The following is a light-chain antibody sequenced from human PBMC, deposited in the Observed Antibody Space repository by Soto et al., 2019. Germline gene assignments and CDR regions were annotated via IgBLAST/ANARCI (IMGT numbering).Light chain of an antibody. CDR2: DAS. CDR1: EAISSA. J-gene: IGKJ5*01. Sequence: IQLTQSPSSLSASVGDRVTITCRASEAISSALAWYQQRPGKAPKLLIYDASTLESGVPSRFSGSGSGTDFTLTISSLQPDDFATYYCQHFNEWPLTFGQGTRLEIK. V-gene: IGKV1-13*02. CDR3: QHFNEWPLT.